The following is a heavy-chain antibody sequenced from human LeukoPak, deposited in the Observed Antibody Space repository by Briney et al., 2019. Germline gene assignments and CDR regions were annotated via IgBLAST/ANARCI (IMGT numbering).Heavy chain of an antibody. J-gene: IGHJ4*02. D-gene: IGHD3-10*01. Sequence: PSETLSLTCTVSGGSIRSYYWSWIRQAPGKGLEWIGYIYYSGSTNYNPSLKSRVTTSIDTSRIQFSLKLSSVTAADTAVYYCARVLKFYYSSGSYSYYFDYWGRGTLVTVSS. V-gene: IGHV4-59*01. CDR1: GGSIRSYY. CDR3: ARVLKFYYSSGSYSYYFDY. CDR2: IYYSGST.